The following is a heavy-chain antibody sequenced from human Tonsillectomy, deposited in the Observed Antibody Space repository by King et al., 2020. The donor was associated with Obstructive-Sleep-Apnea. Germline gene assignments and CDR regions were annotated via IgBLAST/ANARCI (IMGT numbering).Heavy chain of an antibody. CDR3: ARREGYCSGGSCYKGGYYFDY. CDR1: GFTFSSYS. Sequence: VQLVESGGGLVKPGGSLRLSCAASGFTFSSYSMNWVRQAPGKGLEWVSSISSSSSYIYYADSVKGRFTISRDNAKNSMYLQMNSLRDEDTAVYYCARREGYCSGGSCYKGGYYFDYWGQGTLVTVSS. D-gene: IGHD2-15*01. J-gene: IGHJ4*02. CDR2: ISSSSSYI. V-gene: IGHV3-21*01.